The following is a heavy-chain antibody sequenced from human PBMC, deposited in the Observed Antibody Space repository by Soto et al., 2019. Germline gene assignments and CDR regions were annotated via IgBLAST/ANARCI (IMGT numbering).Heavy chain of an antibody. D-gene: IGHD3-16*01. CDR3: ARGPGGESAGWLDP. Sequence: EVQLVDSGGDLVQPGGSLRLSCAASGFTVSSSHMSWVRQAPGKGLEWVSVIYTDGNTFYADSVKGRFTMSRDNSKNRLWLQMNGMRTEDTAVYYCARGPGGESAGWLDPWGEGTLVTVSS. CDR1: GFTVSSSH. CDR2: IYTDGNT. J-gene: IGHJ5*02. V-gene: IGHV3-66*01.